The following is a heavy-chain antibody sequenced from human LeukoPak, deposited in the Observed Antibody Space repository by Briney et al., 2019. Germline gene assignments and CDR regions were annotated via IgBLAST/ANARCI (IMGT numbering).Heavy chain of an antibody. D-gene: IGHD6-19*01. Sequence: GGSLRLSCAASGFTFSSYSMNWVRQAPGKGLEWVSSISSSSSYIYYADSVKGRFTISRDNAKKSLYLQMNSLRAEDTAVYYCASWQFSKTWYYDYWGQGTLVTVSS. CDR3: ASWQFSKTWYYDY. V-gene: IGHV3-21*01. CDR2: ISSSSSYI. CDR1: GFTFSSYS. J-gene: IGHJ4*02.